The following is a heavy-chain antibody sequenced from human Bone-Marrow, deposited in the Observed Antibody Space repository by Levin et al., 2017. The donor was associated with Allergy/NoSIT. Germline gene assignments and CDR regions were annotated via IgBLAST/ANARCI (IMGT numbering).Heavy chain of an antibody. Sequence: GGSLRLSCEGSGYSFPAYWISWVRQMPGKGLEWMGIIYPGNSDTRYSPSFQGQVTISADQSISTAYLQWNSLQASETAMYYCARGFSYDWHFDLWGRGTLVTVSS. CDR3: ARGFSYDWHFDL. J-gene: IGHJ2*01. CDR1: GYSFPAYW. V-gene: IGHV5-51*01. D-gene: IGHD5-18*01. CDR2: IYPGNSDT.